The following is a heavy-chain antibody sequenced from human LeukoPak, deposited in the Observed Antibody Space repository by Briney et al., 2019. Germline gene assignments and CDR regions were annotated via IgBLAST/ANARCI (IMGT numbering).Heavy chain of an antibody. CDR3: ATDFYDTT. CDR1: VFTFSNAW. D-gene: IGHD3-22*01. CDR2: IRSNSDGGTI. Sequence: GGSLRLSCATSVFTFSNAWMNWVRQAPRKGLEWVGRIRSNSDGGTIDYAAPVKGRFALPRDDSKNTLYLQMNSLQTEDTAVYYCATDFYDTTWGQGTLVTASS. V-gene: IGHV3-15*07. J-gene: IGHJ5*02.